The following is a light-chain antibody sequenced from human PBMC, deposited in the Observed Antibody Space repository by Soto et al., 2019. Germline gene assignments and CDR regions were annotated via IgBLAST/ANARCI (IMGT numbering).Light chain of an antibody. V-gene: IGLV2-23*01. CDR1: SSDVGGYNL. CDR3: SSYTSSSIYV. J-gene: IGLJ1*01. Sequence: QSVLTQPASVSGSPGQSITVSCAGTSSDVGGYNLVSWYQQHPGKAPKLIIYEGTERPSGISPRFSGSNPGNTASLTISGLQAEDEADYYCSSYTSSSIYVFGSGTKVTVL. CDR2: EGT.